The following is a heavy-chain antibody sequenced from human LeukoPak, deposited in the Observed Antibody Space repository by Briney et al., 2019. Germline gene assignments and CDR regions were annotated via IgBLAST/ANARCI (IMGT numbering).Heavy chain of an antibody. V-gene: IGHV1-18*01. CDR3: ARLSGPYYYYYYMDV. Sequence: ASVKVSCKASGYTFTSDGISWVRQAPGQGLEWMGWISAYNGNTNYAQKLQGRVTMTTDTSTSTAYMELRSLRSDDTAVYYCARLSGPYYYYYYMDVWGKGTTVAVSS. CDR1: GYTFTSDG. CDR2: ISAYNGNT. D-gene: IGHD6-25*01. J-gene: IGHJ6*03.